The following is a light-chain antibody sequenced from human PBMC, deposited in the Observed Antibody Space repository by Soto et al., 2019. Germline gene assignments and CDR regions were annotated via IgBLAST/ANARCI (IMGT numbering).Light chain of an antibody. Sequence: QSALTQPASVSGSPGQSITISCTGTSSDVGSYNLVSWYQQHPGKAPKLMIYEVTNRPSGLSNRFSGSKSGNTASLTFSGLQAEDEAEYFCSSYSSTSTLYVFGTGTKLTVL. J-gene: IGLJ1*01. CDR3: SSYSSTSTLYV. CDR2: EVT. V-gene: IGLV2-14*02. CDR1: SSDVGSYNL.